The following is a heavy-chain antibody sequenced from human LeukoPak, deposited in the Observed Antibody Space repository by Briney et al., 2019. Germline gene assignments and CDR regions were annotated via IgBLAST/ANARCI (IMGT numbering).Heavy chain of an antibody. Sequence: PGGSLRLSCAASGFIFSSYWMSWVRQAPGKGLEWVSSISSSSSYKNYADSMKGRFTISRDNAKNSLYLQMNSLRAEDTAVYYCARELDGSGSYYDYWGQGTLVTVSS. V-gene: IGHV3-21*01. CDR1: GFIFSSYW. CDR2: ISSSSSYK. J-gene: IGHJ4*02. CDR3: ARELDGSGSYYDY. D-gene: IGHD3-10*01.